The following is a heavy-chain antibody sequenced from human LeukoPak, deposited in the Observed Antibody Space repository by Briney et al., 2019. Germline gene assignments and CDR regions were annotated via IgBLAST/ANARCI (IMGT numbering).Heavy chain of an antibody. CDR2: INPSGGST. CDR3: ARDRAPMVRGVISDAFHI. D-gene: IGHD3-10*01. V-gene: IGHV1-46*01. Sequence: ASVKVSCKASGYTFTSYYMHWVRQAPGQGLEWMGIINPSGGSTSYAQKFQGRVTMTRDMSTSTVYMELSSLRSDDTAVYYCARDRAPMVRGVISDAFHIWGQGTMVTASS. CDR1: GYTFTSYY. J-gene: IGHJ3*02.